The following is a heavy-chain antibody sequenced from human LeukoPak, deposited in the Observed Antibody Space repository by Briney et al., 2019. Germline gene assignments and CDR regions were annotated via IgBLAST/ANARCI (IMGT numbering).Heavy chain of an antibody. CDR2: ISSSSSYI. CDR3: ARSPWGPYAFDI. Sequence: PGGSLRLSCAASGFTFSSYSMNWVRQAPGKGLEWVSSISSSSSYIYYADSVKGRFTISRDNAKNSLYLQMNSLRAEDTAVYYCARSPWGPYAFDIWGQGTMVTVSS. J-gene: IGHJ3*02. V-gene: IGHV3-21*01. D-gene: IGHD7-27*01. CDR1: GFTFSSYS.